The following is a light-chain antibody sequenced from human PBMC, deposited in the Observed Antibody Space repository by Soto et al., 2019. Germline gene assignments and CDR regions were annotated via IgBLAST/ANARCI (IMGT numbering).Light chain of an antibody. CDR1: SSDVGAYTS. J-gene: IGLJ1*01. CDR2: EVS. Sequence: QSVLTEPSSVSGSPGQSIAISCTGTSSDVGAYTSVSWYQQHPGKAPKLIIYEVSNRPPGISTRFSGSKSASTASLTISGLHDEDEAHYYCSSSTTENRDYVFGTGTKVTVL. V-gene: IGLV2-14*01. CDR3: SSSTTENRDYV.